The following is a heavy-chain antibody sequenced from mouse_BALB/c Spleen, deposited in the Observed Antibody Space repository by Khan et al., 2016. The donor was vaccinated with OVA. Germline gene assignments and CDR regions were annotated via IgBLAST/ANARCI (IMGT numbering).Heavy chain of an antibody. J-gene: IGHJ1*01. CDR2: INTYTGEP. D-gene: IGHD4-1*02. Sequence: QIQLVQSGPELKKPGETVKISCKASGYTFTNYGMNWVKQAPGKGLKWMGWINTYTGEPTYADDFKGRSAFSLETSASTAYLQIKNLKNEDTVTYFCARSNSYWYFDVWGAGTTVTVSS. V-gene: IGHV9-3-1*01. CDR1: GYTFTNYG. CDR3: ARSNSYWYFDV.